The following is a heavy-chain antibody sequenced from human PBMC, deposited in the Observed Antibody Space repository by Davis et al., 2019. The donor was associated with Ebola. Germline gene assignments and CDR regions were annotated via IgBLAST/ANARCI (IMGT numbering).Heavy chain of an antibody. CDR1: GYTFTGYY. V-gene: IGHV1-2*02. D-gene: IGHD2-2*01. J-gene: IGHJ5*02. CDR2: ITPNSGGT. CDR3: ARNLDTSWLGGTWFDP. Sequence: ASVKVSCKASGYTFTGYYMHWVRQAPGQGLEWMGWITPNSGGTNYAQKFQGRVTMTRDTSISTAYMELSRLRSDDTAVYYCARNLDTSWLGGTWFDPWGQGTLVTVSS.